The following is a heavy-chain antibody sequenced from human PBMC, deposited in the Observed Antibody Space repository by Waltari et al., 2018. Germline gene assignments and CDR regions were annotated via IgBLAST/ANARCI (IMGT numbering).Heavy chain of an antibody. CDR2: INPNTGDT. Sequence: QVQLVQSGAEVKKPGASVNVSCMASGSTFTGYYIHWVRQAPGQGLEWMGWINPNTGDTNYAQNFQGRVAMTRDTSISTAYMELTTLRSDDTAIYYCAKIRTGVMDYWGQGTQITVSS. V-gene: IGHV1-2*02. CDR1: GSTFTGYY. J-gene: IGHJ4*02. D-gene: IGHD1-1*01. CDR3: AKIRTGVMDY.